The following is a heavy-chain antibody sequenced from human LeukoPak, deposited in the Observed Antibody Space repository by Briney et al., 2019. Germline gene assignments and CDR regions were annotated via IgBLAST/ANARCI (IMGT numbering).Heavy chain of an antibody. D-gene: IGHD3-10*01. CDR1: GYTFTNYG. CDR3: ARIQVNWYGEVTPLSPPNYGMDV. V-gene: IGHV1-18*01. CDR2: SSSYNGNK. Sequence: ASVKVSCKASGYTFTNYGINWVRQAPGQGLEWMGWSSSYNGNKIYAQKVQGRVTVTTDTSTSTAYMELRSLRSDDTALYYCARIQVNWYGEVTPLSPPNYGMDVWGQGTTVIVSS. J-gene: IGHJ6*02.